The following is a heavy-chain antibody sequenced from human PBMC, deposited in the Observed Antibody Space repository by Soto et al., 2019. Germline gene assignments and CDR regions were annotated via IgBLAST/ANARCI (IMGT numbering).Heavy chain of an antibody. J-gene: IGHJ5*02. CDR2: INPSGGST. D-gene: IGHD2-2*01. Sequence: ASVKVSCKASRYTFTSYYIHWVRQAPGQGLEWMGIINPSGGSTSYAQKFQGRVTMTRDTSTSTVYMELSSLRSEDTAVYYCARDLNDRGSTSSPTHWFDHWGQGTLGTVSS. V-gene: IGHV1-46*03. CDR1: RYTFTSYY. CDR3: ARDLNDRGSTSSPTHWFDH.